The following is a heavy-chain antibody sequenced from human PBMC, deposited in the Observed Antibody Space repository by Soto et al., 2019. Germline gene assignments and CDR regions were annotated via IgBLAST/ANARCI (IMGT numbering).Heavy chain of an antibody. CDR2: IDPSDSDT. Sequence: PGESLKISCKGSGYIFTSYWISWVRQMPGKGLEWMGRIDPSDSDTRYSPSFQGQVTISADKSISTAYLQWSSLKASDTAMYYCAATVTPIYYYYGMDVWGQGTTVTVSS. V-gene: IGHV5-10-1*04. J-gene: IGHJ6*02. CDR1: GYIFTSYW. CDR3: AATVTPIYYYYGMDV. D-gene: IGHD4-17*01.